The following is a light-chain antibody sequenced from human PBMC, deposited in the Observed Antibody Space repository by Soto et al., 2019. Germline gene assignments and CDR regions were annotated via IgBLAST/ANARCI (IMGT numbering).Light chain of an antibody. CDR3: ETWDSNSAV. CDR1: SGHSRYI. Sequence: QPVLTQSSSASASLGSSVKLTCTLSSGHSRYIIAWHQPQPGKAPRYLMKLERSGSYNKGSGVPDRFSGSSSGADRYLTISNLQSEDEADYYCETWDSNSAVFGGGTQLTVL. J-gene: IGLJ7*01. CDR2: LERSGSY. V-gene: IGLV4-60*03.